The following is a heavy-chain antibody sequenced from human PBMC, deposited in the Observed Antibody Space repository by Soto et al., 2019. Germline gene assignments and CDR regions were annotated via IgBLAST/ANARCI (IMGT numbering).Heavy chain of an antibody. D-gene: IGHD3-10*01. CDR1: GGSISSCGYY. J-gene: IGHJ4*02. CDR2: IYYRGST. CDR3: ARGNLLLWFGEPPGY. Sequence: ASETLSLTCTVSGGSISSCGYYWSWLRQHPGKALEWIGYIYYRGSTYYNPSLKSRVTISVDTSKKQFSLKLRCVTAADTAVYYCARGNLLLWFGEPPGYWGQETLVTVSS. V-gene: IGHV4-31*03.